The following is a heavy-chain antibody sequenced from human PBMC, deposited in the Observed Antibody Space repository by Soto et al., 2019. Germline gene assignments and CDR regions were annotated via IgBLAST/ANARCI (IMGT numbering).Heavy chain of an antibody. J-gene: IGHJ4*02. V-gene: IGHV1-3*01. CDR1: GYIFSSYD. Sequence: QVQLVQSGAEVKKPGASVKVSCRTSGYIFSSYDMHWVRQAPGQRLEWMGWISAGNGDTKYSQKFQDRVTITRDTSASTAYMELRSLRSEDTAVYYCAAEWLDFDYWGQGTLVTVSS. CDR3: AAEWLDFDY. CDR2: ISAGNGDT. D-gene: IGHD6-19*01.